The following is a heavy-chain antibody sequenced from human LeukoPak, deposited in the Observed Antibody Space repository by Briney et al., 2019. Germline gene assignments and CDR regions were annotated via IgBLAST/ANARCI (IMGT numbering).Heavy chain of an antibody. CDR1: GYTFTSYD. CDR2: MNPNSGNT. D-gene: IGHD6-19*01. V-gene: IGHV1-8*01. Sequence: ASVEVSCKASGYTFTSYDINWVRQATGQGLEWMGWMNPNSGNTGYAQKFQGRVTMTRDTSISTAYMELSRLRSDDTAVYYCARGYAGIAVAGRYYFDYWGQGTLVTVSS. CDR3: ARGYAGIAVAGRYYFDY. J-gene: IGHJ4*02.